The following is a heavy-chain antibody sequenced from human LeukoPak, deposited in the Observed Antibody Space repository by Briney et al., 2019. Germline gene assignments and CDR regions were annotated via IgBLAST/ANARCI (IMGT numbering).Heavy chain of an antibody. Sequence: GESLKISCKGSGYSFTSYWIGWVRQMPGKGLEWMGIIYPGDSYTRYSPSFQGQVTISADKSISTAYLQWSSLKASDTAMYYCASPCGGDCYSYSNQRPSDAFDIWGQGTMVTVSS. V-gene: IGHV5-51*01. CDR2: IYPGDSYT. CDR3: ASPCGGDCYSYSNQRPSDAFDI. J-gene: IGHJ3*02. D-gene: IGHD2-21*02. CDR1: GYSFTSYW.